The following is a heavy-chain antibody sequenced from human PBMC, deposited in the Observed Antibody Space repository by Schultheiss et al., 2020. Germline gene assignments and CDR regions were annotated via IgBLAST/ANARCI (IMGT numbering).Heavy chain of an antibody. CDR1: GGSISSYY. D-gene: IGHD2-15*01. CDR2: IYYSGST. Sequence: SETLSLTCTVSGGSISSYYWGWIRQHPGKGLEWIGYIYYSGSTYYNPSLKSRVTISLDTSKNQFSLKLTSVTAADTAVYYCARGYCIGGSCYSAYWFAPWGQGTLVTVSS. CDR3: ARGYCIGGSCYSAYWFAP. J-gene: IGHJ5*02. V-gene: IGHV4-59*06.